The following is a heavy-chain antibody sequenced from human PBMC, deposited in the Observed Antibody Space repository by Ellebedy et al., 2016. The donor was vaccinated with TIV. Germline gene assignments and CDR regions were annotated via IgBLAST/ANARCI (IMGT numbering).Heavy chain of an antibody. CDR2: INHSGST. CDR1: GGSFSGYY. D-gene: IGHD6-19*01. CDR3: ARHPLEWLVGPMYFDY. J-gene: IGHJ4*02. V-gene: IGHV4-34*01. Sequence: SQTLSLTCAVYGGSFSGYYWSWIRQPPGKGLEWIGEINHSGSTNYNPSLKSRVTISVDTSKNQFSPKLSSVTAADTAVYNCARHPLEWLVGPMYFDYWGQGTLVTVSS.